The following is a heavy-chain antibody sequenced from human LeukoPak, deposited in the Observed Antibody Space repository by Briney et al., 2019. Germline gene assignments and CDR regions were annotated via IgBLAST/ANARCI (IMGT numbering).Heavy chain of an antibody. V-gene: IGHV3-21*01. D-gene: IGHD6-19*01. Sequence: AGGSLRLSCAASGFTFKNYHMNWVRQVPGKGPEWVSSITDNGLSIYYADSVKGRFTISRDNAENLLYLQMDSLRAEDTAVYCCAREAVSGSSYFDYWGLGTLVTVSS. J-gene: IGHJ4*02. CDR1: GFTFKNYH. CDR2: ITDNGLSI. CDR3: AREAVSGSSYFDY.